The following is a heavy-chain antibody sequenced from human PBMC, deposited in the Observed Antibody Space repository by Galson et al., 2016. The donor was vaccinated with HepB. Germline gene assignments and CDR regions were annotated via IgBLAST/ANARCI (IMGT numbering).Heavy chain of an antibody. D-gene: IGHD1-26*01. CDR2: IRHSGST. CDR3: ARGRLGGAAN. Sequence: SGYYWSWIRQPPGKGLEWIGEIRHSGSTNYSPSLKSRVTISVDTSKNQFSLKLRSVTAADTAVYYCARGRLGGAANWGQGTLVTVSS. V-gene: IGHV4-34*01. J-gene: IGHJ4*02. CDR1: SGYY.